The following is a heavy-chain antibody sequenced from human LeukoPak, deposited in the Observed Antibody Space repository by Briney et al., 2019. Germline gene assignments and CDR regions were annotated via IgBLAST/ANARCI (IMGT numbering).Heavy chain of an antibody. CDR1: GYTFTSYG. V-gene: IGHV1-18*01. J-gene: IGHJ4*02. CDR3: ARDSDFWGGPKFLDY. D-gene: IGHD3-3*01. Sequence: GASVKVSCKASGYTFTSYGISWVRQAPGQGLEWMGWISAYNGNTNYAQKLQGRVTMTTDTSTSTAYMELRSLRSDDTAVYYCARDSDFWGGPKFLDYWGQGTLVTVSS. CDR2: ISAYNGNT.